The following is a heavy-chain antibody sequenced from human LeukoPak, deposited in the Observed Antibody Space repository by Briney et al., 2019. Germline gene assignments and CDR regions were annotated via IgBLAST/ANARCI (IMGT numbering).Heavy chain of an antibody. CDR3: ARDRDYYDTLFDP. J-gene: IGHJ5*02. Sequence: GGSLRLSCAASGFTFSSYWMSWVRQAPGKGLEWVANIKQDGSEKYYVDSVKGRFTISRDNAKNSLYLQMNSLRAEDTAVYYWARDRDYYDTLFDPWGQGTLVTVSS. CDR2: IKQDGSEK. V-gene: IGHV3-7*01. CDR1: GFTFSSYW. D-gene: IGHD3-22*01.